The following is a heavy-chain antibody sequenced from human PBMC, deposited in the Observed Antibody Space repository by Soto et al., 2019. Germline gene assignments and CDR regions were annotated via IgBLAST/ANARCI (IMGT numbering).Heavy chain of an antibody. CDR2: IIGGGGNT. Sequence: DVQLMESGGDLIQPGGSLRLSCAASGFTFSTYAMNWVRQAPGKGLEWVSSIIGGGGNTYYADSVKGRFTISRDNPKNTLFLQMNSLRVEDRAVYYCAMRETTLGYLYCGMDVWGQGTTVTVSS. CDR3: AMRETTLGYLYCGMDV. D-gene: IGHD4-17*01. V-gene: IGHV3-23*01. CDR1: GFTFSTYA. J-gene: IGHJ6*02.